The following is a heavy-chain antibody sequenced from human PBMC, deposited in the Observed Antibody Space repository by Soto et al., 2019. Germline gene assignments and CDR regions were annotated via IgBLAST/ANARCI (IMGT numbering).Heavy chain of an antibody. V-gene: IGHV4-4*02. CDR2: VFHTGNT. CDR3: ERKARARFDY. J-gene: IGHJ4*02. Sequence: TSVRQPPGKGLEWIGEVFHTGNTNYNPSLKSRVTMSVDKSTNEFSLKVTSVTAADTAIYYRERKARARFDYWGQGALLTVSS.